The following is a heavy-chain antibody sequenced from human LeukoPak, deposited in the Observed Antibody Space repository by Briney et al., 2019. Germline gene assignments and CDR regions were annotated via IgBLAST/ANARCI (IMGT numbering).Heavy chain of an antibody. V-gene: IGHV4-59*01. CDR2: IYYSGST. CDR1: GGSITSYY. Sequence: PSGTLSLTCAVSGGSITSYYWSWIRQPPGKELEWIGYIYYSGSTTYNPSLKSRVTISVDTSKNQFSLKLSSVTAADTAVYYCARGLSLTMVRGAGYYFDYWGQGTLVTV. CDR3: ARGLSLTMVRGAGYYFDY. D-gene: IGHD3-10*01. J-gene: IGHJ4*02.